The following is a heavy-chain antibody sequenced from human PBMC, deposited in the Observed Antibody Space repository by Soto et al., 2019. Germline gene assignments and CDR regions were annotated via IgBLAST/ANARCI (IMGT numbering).Heavy chain of an antibody. CDR3: ARGRIAAAGPHYYYYGMDV. CDR1: GGTFSSYA. J-gene: IGHJ6*02. V-gene: IGHV1-69*13. Sequence: SVKVSCKASGGTFSSYAISWVRQAPGQGLEWMGGIIPIFGTANYAQKFQGRVTITADESTSTAYMELSSLRSEDTAVYYCARGRIAAAGPHYYYYGMDVWGQGTTVTVSS. CDR2: IIPIFGTA. D-gene: IGHD6-13*01.